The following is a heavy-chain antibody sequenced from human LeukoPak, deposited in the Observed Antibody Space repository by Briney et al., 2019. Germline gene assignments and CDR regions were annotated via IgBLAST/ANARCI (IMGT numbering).Heavy chain of an antibody. Sequence: PGRSLRLSCAASGFTFNNYGIHWVRQAPGKGLEWVAVISYDGRSKYYADSVKGRFTISRDNAKNSLYLQMNSLRAEDTAVYYCAELGITMIGGVWGKGTTVTISS. J-gene: IGHJ6*04. CDR2: ISYDGRSK. CDR1: GFTFNNYG. CDR3: AELGITMIGGV. V-gene: IGHV3-30*18. D-gene: IGHD3-10*02.